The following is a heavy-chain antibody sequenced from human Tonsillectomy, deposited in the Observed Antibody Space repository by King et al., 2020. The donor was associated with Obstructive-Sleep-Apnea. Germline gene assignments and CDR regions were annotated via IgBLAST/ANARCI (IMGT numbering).Heavy chain of an antibody. CDR2: IYYSGST. CDR3: ARDSEDKSSSWYLFDY. CDR1: GGSISSSSYY. J-gene: IGHJ4*02. V-gene: IGHV4-39*07. D-gene: IGHD6-13*01. Sequence: QLQESGPGLVKPSETLSLTCTVSGGSISSSSYYWGWIRQPPGKGLEWIGSIYYSGSTYYNPSLKSRVTILVDTSKNQFSLKLSSVTAADTAVYYCARDSEDKSSSWYLFDYWGQGTLVTVSS.